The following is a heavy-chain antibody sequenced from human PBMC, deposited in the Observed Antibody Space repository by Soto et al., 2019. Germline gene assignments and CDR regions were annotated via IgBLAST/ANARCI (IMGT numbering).Heavy chain of an antibody. J-gene: IGHJ4*02. CDR1: GYTFTGYY. D-gene: IGHD5-18*01. V-gene: IGHV1-2*04. CDR3: ARAASHVDTAMVLAAYFDY. Sequence: ASVKVSCKASGYTFTGYYMHWVRQAPGQGLEWMGWINPNSGGTNYAQKFQGWVTMTRDTSISTAYMELSRLRSDDTAVYYCARAASHVDTAMVLAAYFDYWGQGTLVTVSS. CDR2: INPNSGGT.